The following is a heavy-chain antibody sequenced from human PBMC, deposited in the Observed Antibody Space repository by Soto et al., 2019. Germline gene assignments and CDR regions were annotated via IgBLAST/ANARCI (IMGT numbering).Heavy chain of an antibody. V-gene: IGHV4-39*01. D-gene: IGHD6-19*01. J-gene: IGHJ6*02. CDR1: GGSISSDSYY. Sequence: QLQLQESGPGLVKPSETLSLTCTVSGGSISSDSYYWGWIRQPPGKGLEWIGSIYHSGSTYYSPSFNSRVTISVDTSKNQFSVKLNSVTAADTAIYYCARHFSSGWVYHYGMDVWGQGTTVTVSS. CDR2: IYHSGST. CDR3: ARHFSSGWVYHYGMDV.